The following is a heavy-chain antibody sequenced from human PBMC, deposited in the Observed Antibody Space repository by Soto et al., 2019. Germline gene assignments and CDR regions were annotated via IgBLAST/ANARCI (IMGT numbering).Heavy chain of an antibody. CDR1: GFTFSSYW. V-gene: IGHV3-7*01. CDR3: ARAPHQPPLRFLEWLLIYYFDY. CDR2: IKQDGSEK. Sequence: GGSLRLSCAASGFTFSSYWMSWVRQAPGKGLEWVANIKQDGSEKYYVDSVKGRFTISRDNAKNSLYLQMNSLRAEDTAVYYCARAPHQPPLRFLEWLLIYYFDYWGQGTLVTVSS. D-gene: IGHD3-3*01. J-gene: IGHJ4*02.